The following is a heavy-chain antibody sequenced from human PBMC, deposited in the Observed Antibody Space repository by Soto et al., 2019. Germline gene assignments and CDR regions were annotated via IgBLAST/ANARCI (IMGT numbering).Heavy chain of an antibody. V-gene: IGHV3-30*18. CDR2: ISYDGSNK. D-gene: IGHD3-3*02. CDR1: GFTFSSYA. Sequence: VQLLDSGGGLVQPGESLRLSCAASGFTFSSYAMSWVRQAPGEGLEWVAVISYDGSNKYYADSVKGRFTISRDNSKNTLYLQMNSLRAEDTAVYYCAKDIRGFFDYWGQGTLVTVSS. CDR3: AKDIRGFFDY. J-gene: IGHJ4*02.